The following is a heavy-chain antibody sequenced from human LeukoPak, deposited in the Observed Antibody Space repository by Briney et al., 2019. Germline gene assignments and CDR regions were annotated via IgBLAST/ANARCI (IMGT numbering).Heavy chain of an antibody. CDR1: GFTFSSFG. Sequence: GGSLRLSCAASGFTFSSFGIHWVRQAPGKGLEWVALIWCDGSKQYYADSVKGRFTISRDNSKSTVYLQMNSLRAEDTAVYFCARDWADSGSDYWGQGTLAIVSS. CDR3: ARDWADSGSDY. V-gene: IGHV3-33*01. D-gene: IGHD5-12*01. J-gene: IGHJ4*02. CDR2: IWCDGSKQ.